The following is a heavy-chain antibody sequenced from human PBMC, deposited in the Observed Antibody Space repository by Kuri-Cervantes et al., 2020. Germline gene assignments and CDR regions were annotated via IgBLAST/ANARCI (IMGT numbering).Heavy chain of an antibody. CDR3: ARYGSGSYYYYYGMDV. V-gene: IGHV3-48*02. J-gene: IGHJ6*02. Sequence: GGSLRLSCVASGFTFRSYTMDWVGQAPGKELEWISYISSDSSTIYYLDSVKGRFTVSRDNAKNSLYLQMDSLRDEDTAVYYCARYGSGSYYYYYGMDVWGQGTTVTVSS. CDR1: GFTFRSYT. D-gene: IGHD3-10*01. CDR2: ISSDSSTI.